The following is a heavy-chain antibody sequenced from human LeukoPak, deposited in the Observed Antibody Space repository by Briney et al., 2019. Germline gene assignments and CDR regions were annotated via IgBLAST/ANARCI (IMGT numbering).Heavy chain of an antibody. CDR3: ARAPLRYFDWLGPPGAFDI. J-gene: IGHJ3*02. CDR1: GFTFSSYW. V-gene: IGHV3-7*01. Sequence: GGSLRLSCAASGFTFSSYWMSWVRQAPWKGLEWVANIKQDGSEKYYVDSVKGRFTISRDNAKNSLYLQMNSLRAEDTAVYYCARAPLRYFDWLGPPGAFDIWGQGTMVTVSS. D-gene: IGHD3-9*01. CDR2: IKQDGSEK.